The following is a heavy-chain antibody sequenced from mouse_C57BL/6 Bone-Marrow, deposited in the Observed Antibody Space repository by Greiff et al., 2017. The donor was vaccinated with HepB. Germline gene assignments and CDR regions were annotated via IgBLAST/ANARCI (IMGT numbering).Heavy chain of an antibody. CDR2: IHPNSGST. J-gene: IGHJ2*01. V-gene: IGHV1-64*01. Sequence: VQLQQPGAELVKPGASVKLSCKASGYTLTSYWMHWVKQRPGQGLEWIGMIHPNSGSTNYNEKFKSKATLTVDKSSSTAYMQLSSLTSEDSAVYYCARRPIYYGNYIDYWGQGTTLTVSS. CDR1: GYTLTSYW. CDR3: ARRPIYYGNYIDY. D-gene: IGHD2-1*01.